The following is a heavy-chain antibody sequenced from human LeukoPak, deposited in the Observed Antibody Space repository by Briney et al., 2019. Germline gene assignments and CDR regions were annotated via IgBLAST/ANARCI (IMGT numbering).Heavy chain of an antibody. CDR3: AMVLWQSGRPGP. V-gene: IGHV4-34*01. CDR1: GGSLINYY. J-gene: IGHJ5*02. CDR2: IDHSGGT. Sequence: SKTLSLTCAVYGGSLINYYWSWIRQSPGKGLEWIGDIDHSGGTSYNPALRSRVTMSIDPSRNQFYLKINSVTASDTAVYYCAMVLWQSGRPGPWDQGSLVTVSS. D-gene: IGHD3-10*01.